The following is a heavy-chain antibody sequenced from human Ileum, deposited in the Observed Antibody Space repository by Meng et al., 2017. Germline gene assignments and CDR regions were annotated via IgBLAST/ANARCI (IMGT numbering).Heavy chain of an antibody. V-gene: IGHV3-72*01. CDR1: GFTSSDHD. CDR2: IRNKANSYST. Sequence: GGSWRLSFAAPGFTSSDHDMDWLRQAPGEGLEGVGRIRNKANSYSTEYAASVKGRFTISREDSKNSLYLQMSSLRTEDTAVYYCARAHRSSGHYSFDIWGQGTMVTVSS. J-gene: IGHJ3*02. D-gene: IGHD3-22*01. CDR3: ARAHRSSGHYSFDI.